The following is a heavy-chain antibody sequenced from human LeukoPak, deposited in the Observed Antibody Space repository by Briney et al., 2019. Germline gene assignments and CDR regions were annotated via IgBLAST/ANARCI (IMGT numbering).Heavy chain of an antibody. J-gene: IGHJ6*02. CDR1: GFTFSSHL. CDR2: VKSDGTAT. V-gene: IGHV3-74*01. CDR3: AKDQSYGSGYGMDV. D-gene: IGHD3-10*01. Sequence: GGSLRLSCAASGFTFSSHLMHWVRQAQGTGLVWVSCVKSDGTATNYADSVKGRFTISRDNSKNTLYLQMNSLRAEDTAVYYCAKDQSYGSGYGMDVWGQGTTVTVSS.